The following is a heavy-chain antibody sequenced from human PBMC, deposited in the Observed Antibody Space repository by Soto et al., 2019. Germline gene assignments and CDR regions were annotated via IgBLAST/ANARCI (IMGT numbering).Heavy chain of an antibody. CDR3: VKDLAHMADH. V-gene: IGHV3-30*18. J-gene: IGHJ4*02. Sequence: QVKLVESGGGVVLPGGSLRLSCEASGFTFNSYGMYWVRQAPGKGLDWVSHILYDGTKTYYADSVQGRFTISRDKSRNTLYLQMDRMRLEDTAVYFCVKDLAHMADHWGQGTLVIVSS. CDR2: ILYDGTKT. CDR1: GFTFNSYG.